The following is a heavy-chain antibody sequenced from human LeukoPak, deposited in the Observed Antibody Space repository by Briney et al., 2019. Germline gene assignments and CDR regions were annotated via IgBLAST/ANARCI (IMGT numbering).Heavy chain of an antibody. D-gene: IGHD1-26*01. CDR2: ISYDGSNK. CDR1: GFTFSSYA. CDR3: AKDFTEATALNY. J-gene: IGHJ4*02. Sequence: GGSLRLSCAASGFTFSSYAMHWVRQAPGKGLEWVAVISYDGSNKYYADSVKGRFTISRDNAKNSLSLQMNSLRAEDTAVYYCAKDFTEATALNYWGQGTLVTVSS. V-gene: IGHV3-30*14.